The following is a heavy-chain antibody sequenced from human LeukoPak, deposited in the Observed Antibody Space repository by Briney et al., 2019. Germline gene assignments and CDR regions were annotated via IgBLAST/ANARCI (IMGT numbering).Heavy chain of an antibody. V-gene: IGHV3-48*03. CDR2: ISSSGSTI. J-gene: IGHJ6*02. D-gene: IGHD3-10*01. Sequence: PGGSLRLSCAASGFTFSSYEMNWVRQAPGKGLEWVSYISSSGSTIYYADSVKGRFTISRDNAKNSLYLQMNSLRAEDTAAYYCARDLELLAFYYYYYGMDVWGQGTTVTVSS. CDR1: GFTFSSYE. CDR3: ARDLELLAFYYYYYGMDV.